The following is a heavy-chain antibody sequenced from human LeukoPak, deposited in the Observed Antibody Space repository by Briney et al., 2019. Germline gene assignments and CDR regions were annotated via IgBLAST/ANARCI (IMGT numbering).Heavy chain of an antibody. V-gene: IGHV1-46*01. CDR3: ARDRAMGYGDYVSWFDP. D-gene: IGHD4-17*01. Sequence: GASVKVSCKASGYTFTSYYMHWVRQAPGQGLEWMGIINPSGGSTSYAQKFQGRVTMTRDTSTSTVYMELSSLRSEDTAVYYCARDRAMGYGDYVSWFDPWGQGTLVTVSS. CDR2: INPSGGST. J-gene: IGHJ5*02. CDR1: GYTFTSYY.